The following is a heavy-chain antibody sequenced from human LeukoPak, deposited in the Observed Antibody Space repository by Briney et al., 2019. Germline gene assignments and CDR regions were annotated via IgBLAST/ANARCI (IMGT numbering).Heavy chain of an antibody. D-gene: IGHD1-20*01. CDR3: VRYNWLEL. CDR2: IKQDGSDK. CDR1: GFSLSYYS. J-gene: IGHJ4*02. Sequence: QTGGSLRLSCTASGFSLSYYSMSWVRQAPGKGLEWVANIKQDGSDKHYVDSVKGRFTISRDNGKNSLFLQMNSLRVEDTAVYYCVRYNWLELWGQGTRVTVSS. V-gene: IGHV3-7*01.